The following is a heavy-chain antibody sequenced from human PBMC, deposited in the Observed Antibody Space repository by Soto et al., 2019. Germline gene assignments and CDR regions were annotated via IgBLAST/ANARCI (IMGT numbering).Heavy chain of an antibody. Sequence: GGSLRLSCAASGFTFDDYTMHWVRQAPGKGLEWVSLISWDGGSTYYADSVKGRFTISRDNSKNSLYLQMNSLRTEDTALYYCAKTHIAVAGTLYVDYYGMDVWGQGTTVTVSS. CDR2: ISWDGGST. V-gene: IGHV3-43*01. CDR3: AKTHIAVAGTLYVDYYGMDV. CDR1: GFTFDDYT. J-gene: IGHJ6*02. D-gene: IGHD6-19*01.